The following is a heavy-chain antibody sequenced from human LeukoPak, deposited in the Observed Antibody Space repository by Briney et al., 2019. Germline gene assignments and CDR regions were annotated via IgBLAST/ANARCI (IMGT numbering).Heavy chain of an antibody. CDR2: INPNSGDT. Sequence: ASVKVSCKASGYTFTGYYIHWVRQAPGQGLEWMGRINPNSGDTNYAQKFQGRVTMTRDTSISTVYMELSRLRSDDTAVFYWARGLGYNYGYMFDSWGQGTLVTVSS. J-gene: IGHJ4*02. CDR1: GYTFTGYY. D-gene: IGHD5-18*01. CDR3: ARGLGYNYGYMFDS. V-gene: IGHV1-2*06.